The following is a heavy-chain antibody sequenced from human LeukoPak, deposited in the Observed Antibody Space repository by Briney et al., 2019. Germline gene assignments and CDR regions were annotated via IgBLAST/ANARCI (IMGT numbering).Heavy chain of an antibody. Sequence: ASVKVSCKASGYTFTSYGISWVRQASGQGREWMGWISGYNGNTNYAQKFQGRVSMTTDTSTRTAYMELRSLRSDDTAVYYCARDSLRVVGASSTLDYWGQGTLVTVSS. CDR2: ISGYNGNT. D-gene: IGHD2-2*01. J-gene: IGHJ4*02. CDR3: ARDSLRVVGASSTLDY. V-gene: IGHV1-18*01. CDR1: GYTFTSYG.